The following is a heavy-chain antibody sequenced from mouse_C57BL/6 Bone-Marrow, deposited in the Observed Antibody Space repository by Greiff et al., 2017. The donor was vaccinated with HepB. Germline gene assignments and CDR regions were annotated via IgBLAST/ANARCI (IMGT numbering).Heavy chain of an antibody. Sequence: VQLKESGEGLVKPGGSLKLSCAASGFTFSSYAMSWVRQTPEKRLEWVAYISSGGDYIYYADTMKGRFTISRDNARNTLYLQMSSLKSEDTAMYYCTRDEVYYGSSYGAYWGQGTLVTVSA. CDR1: GFTFSSYA. CDR2: ISSGGDYI. J-gene: IGHJ3*01. CDR3: TRDEVYYGSSYGAY. D-gene: IGHD1-1*01. V-gene: IGHV5-9-1*02.